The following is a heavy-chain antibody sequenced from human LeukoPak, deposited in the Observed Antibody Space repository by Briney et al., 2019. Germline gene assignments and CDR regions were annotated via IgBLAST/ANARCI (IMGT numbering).Heavy chain of an antibody. CDR2: ISSSGGTT. J-gene: IGHJ4*02. D-gene: IGHD3-22*01. Sequence: GGSLRLSCAASGFTFSIYAMSWVRQAPGKGLEWVSGISSSGGTTYYADSVKGRFTISRDNSKNTLYLQMNSLRAEDTAVYYCANLDSSGYPFDYWGQGTLVTVSS. CDR3: ANLDSSGYPFDY. CDR1: GFTFSIYA. V-gene: IGHV3-23*01.